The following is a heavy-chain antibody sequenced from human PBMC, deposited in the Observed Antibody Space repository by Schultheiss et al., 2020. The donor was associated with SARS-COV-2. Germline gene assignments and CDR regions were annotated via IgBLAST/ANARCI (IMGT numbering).Heavy chain of an antibody. CDR2: IYHSGST. D-gene: IGHD2-2*01. V-gene: IGHV4-4*02. CDR3: ASEPIVVVPAAYFDY. CDR1: GGSISSSNW. Sequence: SETLSLTCAVSGGSISSSNWWSWVRQPPGKGLEWIGEIYHSGSTNYNPSLKSRVTISVDTSKNQFSLKLSSVTAADTAVYYCASEPIVVVPAAYFDYWGEGTLVTVSS. J-gene: IGHJ4*02.